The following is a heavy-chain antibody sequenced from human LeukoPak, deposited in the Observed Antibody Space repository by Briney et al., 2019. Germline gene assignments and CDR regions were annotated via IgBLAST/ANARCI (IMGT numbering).Heavy chain of an antibody. Sequence: GGSLRLSCAASGFIFSNYGMHWVRQAPGKRLEWVAVICNDGSETFHADSVKGRFRIARDNSKNTLYLQMNSLRAEDTAVYFCARDMGRAWYGPPDYWGQGTLVTVSS. V-gene: IGHV3-33*01. CDR2: ICNDGSET. D-gene: IGHD6-13*01. CDR1: GFIFSNYG. CDR3: ARDMGRAWYGPPDY. J-gene: IGHJ4*02.